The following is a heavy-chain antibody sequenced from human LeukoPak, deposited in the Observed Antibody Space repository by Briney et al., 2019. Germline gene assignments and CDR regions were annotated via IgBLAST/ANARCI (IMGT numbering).Heavy chain of an antibody. CDR3: ARDAGGAWPFDY. D-gene: IGHD4-17*01. Sequence: GGSLRLSCAASGFAFSNTGMTWVRQAPGRGLEWVSTISPTGEGTHYADSVKGRFTISRHNSKNTLSLEMNSLRADDTATYYCARDAGGAWPFDYWGQGTRVIVSS. J-gene: IGHJ4*02. V-gene: IGHV3-23*01. CDR2: ISPTGEGT. CDR1: GFAFSNTG.